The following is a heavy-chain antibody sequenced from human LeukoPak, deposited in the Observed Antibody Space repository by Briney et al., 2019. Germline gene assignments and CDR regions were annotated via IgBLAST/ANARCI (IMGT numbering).Heavy chain of an antibody. V-gene: IGHV1-2*02. D-gene: IGHD3-10*01. CDR1: GYTFTGNY. CDR3: ERGDFGSGSHFDS. J-gene: IGHJ4*02. Sequence: GASVKISCKASGYTFTGNYVHWVRQAPGQGLEWMGWINPNSGTTTYAQNFQGRLILTRDPSITTAYLELRRLTSDDTAVYSCERGDFGSGSHFDSWGQGTLVTVSS. CDR2: INPNSGTT.